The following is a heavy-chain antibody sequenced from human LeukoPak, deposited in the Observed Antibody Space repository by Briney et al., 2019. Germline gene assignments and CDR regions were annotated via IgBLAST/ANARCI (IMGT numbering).Heavy chain of an antibody. J-gene: IGHJ4*02. V-gene: IGHV4-59*08. D-gene: IGHD1-26*01. Sequence: PSETLSLTCTVSGGSISSYYWSWIRQPPGKGLEWIGYIYYSGSTNYNPSLKSRVTISVDTSKNQFSLKLSSVTAADTAVYYCARHYPSGSYFDYWGQGTLVTVSS. CDR1: GGSISSYY. CDR3: ARHYPSGSYFDY. CDR2: IYYSGST.